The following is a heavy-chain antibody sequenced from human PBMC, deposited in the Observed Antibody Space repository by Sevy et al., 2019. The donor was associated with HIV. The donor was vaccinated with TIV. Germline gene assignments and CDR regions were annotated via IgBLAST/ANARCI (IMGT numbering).Heavy chain of an antibody. V-gene: IGHV3-43*01. Sequence: GGSLRLSCAASGFTFDDYTMHWVRQAPGKGLEWVSLISWDGGSTYYADSVKGRFTISRDNSKNSLYLQMNSLRTEDTALYYCAKDRRGTAAGYYYYGMDVWGQGTMVTVSS. CDR3: AKDRRGTAAGYYYYGMDV. D-gene: IGHD6-13*01. J-gene: IGHJ6*02. CDR1: GFTFDDYT. CDR2: ISWDGGST.